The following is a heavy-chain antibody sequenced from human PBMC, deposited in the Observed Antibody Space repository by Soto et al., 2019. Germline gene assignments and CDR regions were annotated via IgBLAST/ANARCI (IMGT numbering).Heavy chain of an antibody. CDR2: IIPIFGTA. V-gene: IGHV1-69*13. CDR3: AREPGGNSDWFDP. CDR1: GGTFSSYA. J-gene: IGHJ5*02. D-gene: IGHD2-21*02. Sequence: GASVKVSCKASGGTFSSYAISWVRQAPGQGLEWMGGIIPIFGTANYAQKFQGRVTITADESTSTAYMELSSLRSEDTAVYYCAREPGGNSDWFDPWGQGTLVTVSS.